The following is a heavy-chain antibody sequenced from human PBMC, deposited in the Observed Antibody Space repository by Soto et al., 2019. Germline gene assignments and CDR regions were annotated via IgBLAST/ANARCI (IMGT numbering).Heavy chain of an antibody. V-gene: IGHV4-31*03. Sequence: SETLALTCTVSGGSVSSGDFYWSWIRQYPGKGLEWIGYIYYSGSTNYNPSLQSRVTISVDRSKNQFSLKLSSVTAADTSVYYCSREHPHYFDYWGQGTLVTVSS. CDR1: GGSVSSGDFY. J-gene: IGHJ4*02. CDR2: IYYSGST. CDR3: SREHPHYFDY.